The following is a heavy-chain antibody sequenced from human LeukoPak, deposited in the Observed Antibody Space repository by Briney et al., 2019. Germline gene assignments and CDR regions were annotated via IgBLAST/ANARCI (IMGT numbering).Heavy chain of an antibody. V-gene: IGHV3-21*01. J-gene: IGHJ4*02. CDR1: GFTFSSYS. CDR2: ISSSSYI. CDR3: ARDSSGGYDFDY. D-gene: IGHD5-12*01. Sequence: EAGGSLRLSCAASGFTFSSYSMNWVRQAPGEGLEWVSSISSSSYIDYADSVKGRFTISRDNAKNSLYLQMNSLRAEDTAVYYCARDSSGGYDFDYWGQGTLVTVSS.